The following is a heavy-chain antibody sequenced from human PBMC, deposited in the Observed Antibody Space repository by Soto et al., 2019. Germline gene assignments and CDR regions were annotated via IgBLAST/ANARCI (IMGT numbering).Heavy chain of an antibody. J-gene: IGHJ5*01. Sequence: PSETLSLTCSVSGGSISSYYWSWIRQPPGKGLEWIGYIYYSGSTNYNPSLKSRVTISVDTSKNQFSLKLSSVTAADTAVYYCARQERPRYCSGGNWASTKFDTWGQGDLLTVSS. CDR1: GGSISSYY. CDR3: ARQERPRYCSGGNWASTKFDT. CDR2: IYYSGST. V-gene: IGHV4-59*08. D-gene: IGHD2-15*01.